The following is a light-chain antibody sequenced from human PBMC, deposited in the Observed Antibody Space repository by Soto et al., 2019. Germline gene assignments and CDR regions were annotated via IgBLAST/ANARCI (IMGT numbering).Light chain of an antibody. V-gene: IGKV1-5*03. CDR3: HQYNSYSPQWT. CDR2: KAS. J-gene: IGKJ1*01. Sequence: DIQITQSPSTLSASVGDRVTLPCRASQSIGEWLAWYQQKPGQAPKLLIYKASTLESAVPSRFRGSGSGTDFALIITSLQPDDFATYYCHQYNSYSPQWTFGQGTKVDIK. CDR1: QSIGEW.